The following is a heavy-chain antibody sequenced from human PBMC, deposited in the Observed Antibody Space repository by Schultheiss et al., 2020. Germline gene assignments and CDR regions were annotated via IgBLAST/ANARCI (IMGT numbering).Heavy chain of an antibody. CDR1: GFTFSNDS. Sequence: GGSLRLSCGVSGFTFSNDSMNWVRQAPGKGLEWVSGISGSGGSTYYADSVKGRFTISRDNAKKSLYLQMNSLRAEDTAVYYCAKDEYSYGMFSIFRLGMDVWGQGTTVTVSS. D-gene: IGHD5-18*01. CDR2: ISGSGGST. V-gene: IGHV3-23*01. CDR3: AKDEYSYGMFSIFRLGMDV. J-gene: IGHJ6*02.